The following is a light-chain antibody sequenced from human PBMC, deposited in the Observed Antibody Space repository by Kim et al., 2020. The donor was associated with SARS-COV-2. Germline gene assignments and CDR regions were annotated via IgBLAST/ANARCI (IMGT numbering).Light chain of an antibody. J-gene: IGKJ2*01. CDR3: QQYNDWPYT. CDR1: QSVSNR. V-gene: IGKV3-15*01. CDR2: GAS. Sequence: EIVMTQSPATLSVSPGDRATLSCRASQSVSNRLAWYQQKPGQAPRLLIDGASTRATDVPARFSGSGSATDFTLTISSLQSEDFAVYYCQQYNDWPYTLGQGTKLEIK.